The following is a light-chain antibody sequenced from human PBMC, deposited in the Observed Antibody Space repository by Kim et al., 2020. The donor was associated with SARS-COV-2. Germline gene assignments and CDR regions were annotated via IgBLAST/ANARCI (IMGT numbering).Light chain of an antibody. Sequence: SYELTQPPSVSVAPGETARMTCGGNNIGSYSVHWYQQKPGHAPVPVISFDSDRPSGIPERFSGSNSRNTATLTISRVEVEDEADYYCQLWDTSGADGVFG. CDR1: NIGSYS. V-gene: IGLV3-21*04. CDR2: FDS. CDR3: QLWDTSGADGV. J-gene: IGLJ1*01.